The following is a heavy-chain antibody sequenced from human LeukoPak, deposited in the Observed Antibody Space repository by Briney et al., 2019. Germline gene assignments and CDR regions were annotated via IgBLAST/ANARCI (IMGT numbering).Heavy chain of an antibody. V-gene: IGHV4-61*02. CDR2: IYTSGST. CDR3: GRAAEWLPPADAFDI. Sequence: SETLSLTCTVSGGSISSGSYYWSWIRQPAGKGLEWIGRIYTSGSTNYNPSLKSRVTISVDTSKNQFSLKLSSVTAADTAVYYCGRAAEWLPPADAFDIWGQGTMVTVSS. J-gene: IGHJ3*02. CDR1: GGSISSGSYY. D-gene: IGHD5-18*01.